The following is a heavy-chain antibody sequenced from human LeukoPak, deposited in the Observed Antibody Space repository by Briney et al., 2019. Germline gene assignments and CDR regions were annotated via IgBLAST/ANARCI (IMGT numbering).Heavy chain of an antibody. J-gene: IGHJ4*02. CDR2: ISYDGSNK. CDR1: GFTFSSYG. Sequence: PGGSLRLSCAASGFTFSSYGMHWVRQAPSKGLEWVAVISYDGSNKYYADSVKGRFTISRDNSKNTLYLQMNSLRAEDMAVYYCAKTWEQWLWGLDYWGQGTLVTVSS. V-gene: IGHV3-30*18. CDR3: AKTWEQWLWGLDY. D-gene: IGHD6-19*01.